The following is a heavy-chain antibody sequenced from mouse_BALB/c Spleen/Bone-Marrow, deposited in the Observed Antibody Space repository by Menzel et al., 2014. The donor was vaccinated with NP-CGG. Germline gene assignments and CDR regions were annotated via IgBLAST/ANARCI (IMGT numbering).Heavy chain of an antibody. CDR3: ARLITTGGFAY. CDR2: ILPGSGTT. V-gene: IGHV1-9*01. CDR1: GYTFSTYW. J-gene: IGHJ3*01. D-gene: IGHD2-4*01. Sequence: LVESGAELMKPGASVKISCKATGYTFSTYWIEWVKQRPGHGPEWIGEILPGSGTTNYNEKFKGKATFTADTSSNTAYMQLSSLTSEDSAVYYCARLITTGGFAYWGQGTLVTVSA.